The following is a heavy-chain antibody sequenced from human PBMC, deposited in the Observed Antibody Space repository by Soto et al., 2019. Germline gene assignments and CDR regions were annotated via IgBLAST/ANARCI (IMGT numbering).Heavy chain of an antibody. V-gene: IGHV3-33*01. Sequence: GGSLRLSCAASGFTFSTYGMHWVRQAPGKGLEWVAGLWHDDINKHYADSVKGRFTISRDNSKNTLYLQLNSLRAEDTAVYYCARAVSGRNGYFNLWGRGTLVTVSS. CDR1: GFTFSTYG. D-gene: IGHD1-26*01. J-gene: IGHJ2*01. CDR3: ARAVSGRNGYFNL. CDR2: LWHDDINK.